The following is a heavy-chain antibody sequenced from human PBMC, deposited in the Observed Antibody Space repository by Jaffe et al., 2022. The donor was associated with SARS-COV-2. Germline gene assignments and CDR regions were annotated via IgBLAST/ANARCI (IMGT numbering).Heavy chain of an antibody. CDR2: ITDSGGDT. V-gene: IGHV3-23*01. J-gene: IGHJ4*02. Sequence: EVQLLESGGGLVQPGGSLRLSCAASGFTFSSYAMSWVRQAPGKGLEWVSSITDSGGDTYYADSVRGRFTISRDNSKNTLSLLMNSLRAEDTAIYYCAKDVPWGPATYWGQGTLVTVSS. D-gene: IGHD2-15*01. CDR1: GFTFSSYA. CDR3: AKDVPWGPATY.